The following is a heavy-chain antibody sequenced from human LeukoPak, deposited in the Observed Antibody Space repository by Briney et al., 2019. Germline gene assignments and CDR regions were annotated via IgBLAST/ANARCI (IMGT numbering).Heavy chain of an antibody. Sequence: PSETLSLTCAVYGGSFSGYYWSWIRQALGKGLEWIGKINHSGSTNYNPSLKSRVTISVDTTKNQFSLKLSSVTAADTAVYYCARLRIGGFDYWGQGTLVTVSS. V-gene: IGHV4-34*01. D-gene: IGHD3-10*01. CDR3: ARLRIGGFDY. CDR1: GGSFSGYY. J-gene: IGHJ4*02. CDR2: INHSGST.